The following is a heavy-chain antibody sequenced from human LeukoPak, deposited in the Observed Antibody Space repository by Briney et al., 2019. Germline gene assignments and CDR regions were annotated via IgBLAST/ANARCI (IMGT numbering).Heavy chain of an antibody. CDR3: ARGVWTVNNWFDP. CDR1: GFTFSSYS. Sequence: GGSLRLSCAASGFTFSSYSMNWVRQAPGKGLEWVSSISSSSSYIYYADSVKGRFTISRDNAKNSLYLQMNSLRAEDTAVYYCARGVWTVNNWFDPWGQGTLVTVSS. J-gene: IGHJ5*02. CDR2: ISSSSSYI. V-gene: IGHV3-21*01. D-gene: IGHD3/OR15-3a*01.